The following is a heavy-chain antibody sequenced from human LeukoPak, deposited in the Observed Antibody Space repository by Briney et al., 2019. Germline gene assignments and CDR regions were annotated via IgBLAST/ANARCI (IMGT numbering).Heavy chain of an antibody. Sequence: ASVKVSCMASGYTFTSYDINWVRQATGQGVEWVGWMNPNSGNTGYAQKLQGGVTITRNTSISTAYMELSSLRSEDTAVYYCARGLDDYGANYWGQGTLVTVSS. J-gene: IGHJ4*02. CDR3: ARGLDDYGANY. V-gene: IGHV1-8*03. CDR2: MNPNSGNT. D-gene: IGHD4-17*01. CDR1: GYTFTSYD.